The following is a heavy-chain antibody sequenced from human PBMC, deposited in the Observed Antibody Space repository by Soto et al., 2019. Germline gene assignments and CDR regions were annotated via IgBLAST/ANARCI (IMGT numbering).Heavy chain of an antibody. CDR2: FDPEDGET. Sequence: VKVSCKVSGYTLTELSMHWVRQAPGKGLEWMGGFDPEDGETIYAQKFQGRVTMTEDTSTDTAYMELSSLRSEDTAVYYCATSGYCSGGSCYPEADAFDIWGQRTMVTVSS. D-gene: IGHD2-15*01. CDR3: ATSGYCSGGSCYPEADAFDI. CDR1: GYTLTELS. J-gene: IGHJ3*02. V-gene: IGHV1-24*01.